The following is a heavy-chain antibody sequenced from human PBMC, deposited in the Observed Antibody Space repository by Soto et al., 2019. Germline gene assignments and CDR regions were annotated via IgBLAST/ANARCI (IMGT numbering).Heavy chain of an antibody. CDR3: ARSDTAGHRGFDI. Sequence: QVQLVQSGAEMREPGSSVKVSCKASGGTFSSSAINWLRQAPGQGPEWMGGIIPTFGTANYIEKFRGRVTLTADTSTSTAYMEVSSLTSEDTAMYFCARSDTAGHRGFDIWGQGTMVTVSS. CDR1: GGTFSSSA. D-gene: IGHD5-18*01. CDR2: IIPTFGTA. J-gene: IGHJ3*02. V-gene: IGHV1-69*06.